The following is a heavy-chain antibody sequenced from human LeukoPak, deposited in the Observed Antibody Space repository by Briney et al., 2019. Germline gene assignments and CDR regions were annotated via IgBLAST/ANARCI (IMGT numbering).Heavy chain of an antibody. CDR2: IHSGGST. CDR1: GTRVSDNY. V-gene: IGHV3-66*02. CDR3: ARDGYDDIAARRGYSSSWGTMGMN. J-gene: IGHJ4*02. D-gene: IGHD6-13*01. Sequence: GGSLRLSCEASGTRVSDNYMYWVRQAPGKGLEWVSLIHSGGSTYYADSVKGRFTISRDNSKNTLYLQMNRLRAEDTAVYYCARDGYDDIAARRGYSSSWGTMGMNWGQGTLVTVSS.